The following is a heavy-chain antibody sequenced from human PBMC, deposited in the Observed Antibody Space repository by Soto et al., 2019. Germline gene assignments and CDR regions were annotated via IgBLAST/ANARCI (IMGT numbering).Heavy chain of an antibody. CDR1: GGSLTGYY. J-gene: IGHJ4*02. D-gene: IGHD5-12*01. CDR2: IKDGGST. V-gene: IGHV4-34*01. Sequence: QVQLQQWGAGLLKPSETLSLTCAVNGGSLTGYYWSWIRQPPGKGLEWIGEIKDGGSTNYSPSLRGRATISSDTSNNQFSQKLNSVTAADTAVYYCARGQEGIVATHWDQGALVTVSS. CDR3: ARGQEGIVATH.